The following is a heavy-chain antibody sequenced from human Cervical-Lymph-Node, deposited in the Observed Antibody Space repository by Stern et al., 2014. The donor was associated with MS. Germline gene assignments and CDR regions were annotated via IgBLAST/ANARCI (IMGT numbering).Heavy chain of an antibody. J-gene: IGHJ6*02. CDR2: IWYDGSNK. Sequence: VQLVESGGGVVQPGRSLRLSCAASGFTFSSYGMHWVRQAPGKGLEGVAVIWYDGSNKYYADSVKGRFTISRDNSKNTLYLQMNSLRAEDTAVYYCARDRFYGDYGPYYYYGMDVWGQGTTVTVSS. D-gene: IGHD4-17*01. CDR1: GFTFSSYG. V-gene: IGHV3-33*01. CDR3: ARDRFYGDYGPYYYYGMDV.